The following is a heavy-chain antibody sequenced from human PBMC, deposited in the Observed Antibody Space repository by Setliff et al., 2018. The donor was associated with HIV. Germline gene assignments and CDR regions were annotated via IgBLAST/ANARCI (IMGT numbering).Heavy chain of an antibody. CDR1: GYGFTRKI. Sequence: ASVKVSCKASGYGFTRKIIHWVRQAPGQRLEWMGWINVGSGNTKYSLRFQDRVTLTRDTSATTAYMELSSLRSEDTAVYYCARDVGSVWHNWFDPWGQGTLVTVSS. D-gene: IGHD6-19*01. CDR2: INVGSGNT. J-gene: IGHJ5*02. CDR3: ARDVGSVWHNWFDP. V-gene: IGHV1-3*01.